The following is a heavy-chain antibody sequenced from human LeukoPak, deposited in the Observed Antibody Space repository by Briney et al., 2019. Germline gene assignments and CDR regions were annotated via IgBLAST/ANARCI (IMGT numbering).Heavy chain of an antibody. D-gene: IGHD4-11*01. CDR2: MNPNSGNT. CDR1: GGTFTNYA. V-gene: IGHV1-8*02. Sequence: ASVKVSCKASGGTFTNYAIGWVRQAPGQGLEWMGWMNPNSGNTGYAQKFQGRVTMTRNTSISTAYMELSSLRSEDTAVYYCATRSDYSNYYYYYYMDVWGKGTTVTVSS. CDR3: ATRSDYSNYYYYYYMDV. J-gene: IGHJ6*03.